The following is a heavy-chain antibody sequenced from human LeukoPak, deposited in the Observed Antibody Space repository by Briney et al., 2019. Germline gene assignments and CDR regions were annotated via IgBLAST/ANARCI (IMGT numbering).Heavy chain of an antibody. D-gene: IGHD3-3*01. J-gene: IGHJ4*02. Sequence: ASVKVSCKASGYTFTSYYMHWVRQAPGQGLEWMGIINPSGGSTSYAQKFQGRVTMTRDTSTSTVYMELSSLRSEDTAVYYCARELSGYYDFWSGYFDYWGQGTLVTVSS. CDR1: GYTFTSYY. V-gene: IGHV1-46*01. CDR3: ARELSGYYDFWSGYFDY. CDR2: INPSGGST.